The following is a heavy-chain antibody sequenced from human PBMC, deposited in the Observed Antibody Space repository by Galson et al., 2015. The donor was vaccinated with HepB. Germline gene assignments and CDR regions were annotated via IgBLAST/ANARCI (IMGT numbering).Heavy chain of an antibody. CDR2: IYYSGST. V-gene: IGHV4-39*01. J-gene: IGHJ3*02. D-gene: IGHD3-22*01. CDR3: ARRRRTYYYDSSGYSGHDAFDI. Sequence: SETLSLTCTVSGGSISSSSYYWGWIRQPPGKGLEWIGSIYYSGSTYYNPSLKSRVTISVDTSKNQFSLKLSSVTAADTAVYYCARRRRTYYYDSSGYSGHDAFDIWGQGTMDTVSS. CDR1: GGSISSSSYY.